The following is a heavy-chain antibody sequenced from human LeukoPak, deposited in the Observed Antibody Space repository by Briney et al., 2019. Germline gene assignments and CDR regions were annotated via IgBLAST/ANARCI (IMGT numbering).Heavy chain of an antibody. Sequence: GGSLRLSXAASGFTFSSYEMNWVRQAPGKGVEWVSYISSSGSTIYYADSVKGRFTISRDNAKNSLYLQMNSLRAEDTAVYYCARDSGGSSGWNRFDYWGQGTLVTVSS. CDR2: ISSSGSTI. J-gene: IGHJ4*02. CDR1: GFTFSSYE. CDR3: ARDSGGSSGWNRFDY. D-gene: IGHD6-19*01. V-gene: IGHV3-48*03.